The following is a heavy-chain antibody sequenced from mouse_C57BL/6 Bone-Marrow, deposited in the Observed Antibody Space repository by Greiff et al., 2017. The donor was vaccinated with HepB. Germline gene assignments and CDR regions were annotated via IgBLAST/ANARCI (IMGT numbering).Heavy chain of an antibody. CDR1: GYTFTSYW. Sequence: QVQLKQPGAELVKPGASVKLSCKASGYTFTSYWMHWVKQRPGQGLEWIGMIHPNSGSTNYNEKFKSKATLTVDKSSSTAYMQLSSLTSEDSAVYYCARGNYYGSTSDYWGQGTTLTVSS. V-gene: IGHV1-64*01. J-gene: IGHJ2*01. CDR3: ARGNYYGSTSDY. D-gene: IGHD1-1*01. CDR2: IHPNSGST.